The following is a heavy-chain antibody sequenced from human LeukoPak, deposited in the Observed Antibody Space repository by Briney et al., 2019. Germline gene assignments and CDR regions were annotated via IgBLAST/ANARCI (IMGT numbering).Heavy chain of an antibody. Sequence: PGGSLRLSCAASGFTFTNYAMSWVRQAPGKGLEWVSAISTTGGNTYYADSVKGRFTISRDNSKNTLYLQMSSLRAEDTAVYYCAKRQVGALECWGQGTLVTVSS. CDR3: AKRQVGALEC. V-gene: IGHV3-23*01. D-gene: IGHD1-26*01. J-gene: IGHJ4*02. CDR1: GFTFTNYA. CDR2: ISTTGGNT.